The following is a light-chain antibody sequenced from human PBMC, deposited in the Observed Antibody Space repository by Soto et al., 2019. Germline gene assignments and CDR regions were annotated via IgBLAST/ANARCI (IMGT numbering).Light chain of an antibody. J-gene: IGKJ1*01. CDR3: QQYGNSPRT. Sequence: DIVMTQSPDSLAVSLGESATIDCKSSQSVLYSSNNKNYLAWYQQKPGQAPRLLIHRASTRATGIPDRFSGSGSGTDFTLTISRLEPEDLAVYYCQQYGNSPRTFGQGTKVDIK. V-gene: IGKV4-1*01. CDR2: RAS. CDR1: QSVLYSSNNKNY.